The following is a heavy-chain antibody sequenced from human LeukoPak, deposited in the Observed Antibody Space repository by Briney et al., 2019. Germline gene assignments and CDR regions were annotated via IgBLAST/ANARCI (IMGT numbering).Heavy chain of an antibody. CDR1: GGXIXDYY. D-gene: IGHD3-16*01. J-gene: IGHJ3*01. V-gene: IGHV4-59*08. CDR2: FHYSGST. Sequence: PSETLSLTCTVSGGXIXDYYWXXXXXPPGKGLECIGYFHYSGSTNYNPSLKSRVTISADTSENQFSLKVTSVTAADTAVYYCARLGQPNAFDVWGQGTMVTVSS. CDR3: ARLGQPNAFDV.